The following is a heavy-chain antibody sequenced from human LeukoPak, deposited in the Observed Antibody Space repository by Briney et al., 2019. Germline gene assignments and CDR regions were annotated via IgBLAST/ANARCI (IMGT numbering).Heavy chain of an antibody. CDR2: TYYRSKWYI. Sequence: SQTLSLTCAISGDSVSSSSAGWSWIRQSPSRGLEWLGRTYYRSKWYIDYAVSVKSRITINPDTSKNQFSLQLNSVTPEDTAVYYCARGSSVAAAGIFTGGPWPDKVDYWGQGTLVTVSS. D-gene: IGHD6-13*01. CDR3: ARGSSVAAAGIFTGGPWPDKVDY. J-gene: IGHJ4*02. V-gene: IGHV6-1*01. CDR1: GDSVSSSSAG.